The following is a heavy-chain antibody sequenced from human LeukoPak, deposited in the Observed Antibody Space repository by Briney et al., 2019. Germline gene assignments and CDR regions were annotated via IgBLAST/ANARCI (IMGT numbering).Heavy chain of an antibody. Sequence: SQTLSLTCAICGDSVSSNSAAWNWFRQSPSRGLGWLGRTYSYSKWYYDYAGPVKSRISIYPDTSKNQLSLQLNFVTPEDTAVYYCARRRYSGYEGYFDYWGQGTLVTVSS. D-gene: IGHD5-12*01. V-gene: IGHV6-1*01. CDR3: ARRRYSGYEGYFDY. CDR1: GDSVSSNSAA. J-gene: IGHJ4*02. CDR2: TYSYSKWYY.